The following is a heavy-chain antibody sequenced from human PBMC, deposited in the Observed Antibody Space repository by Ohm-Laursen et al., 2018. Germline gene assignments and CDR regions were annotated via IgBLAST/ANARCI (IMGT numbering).Heavy chain of an antibody. V-gene: IGHV4-4*07. Sequence: SETLSLTCAVSGGSISSYYWSWIRQPAGKGLEWIGRIYSSGTTNYNPSLKSRVTISVDTSKNQFSLKLTSVTAADTAMYFCARDWSDYSNYGWFDPWGLGTLVTVSS. CDR2: IYSSGTT. CDR3: ARDWSDYSNYGWFDP. CDR1: GGSISSYY. D-gene: IGHD4-11*01. J-gene: IGHJ5*02.